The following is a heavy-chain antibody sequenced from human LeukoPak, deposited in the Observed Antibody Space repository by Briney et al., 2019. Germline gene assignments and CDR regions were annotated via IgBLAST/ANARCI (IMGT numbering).Heavy chain of an antibody. CDR2: ISAYNGNT. CDR1: GYTFTSYG. J-gene: IGHJ3*02. CDR3: AREFAYYDFWSGYYTSKLVDAFDI. V-gene: IGHV1-18*01. Sequence: ASVKVSCKASGYTFTSYGISWVRQAPGQGLEWMGWISAYNGNTNYAQKLQGRVTMTTDTSTSTAYMELRSLRSDDTAVYYCAREFAYYDFWSGYYTSKLVDAFDIWGQGTMVTVSS. D-gene: IGHD3-3*01.